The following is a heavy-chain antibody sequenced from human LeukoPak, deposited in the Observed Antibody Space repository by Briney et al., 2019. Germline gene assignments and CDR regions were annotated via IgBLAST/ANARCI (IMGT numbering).Heavy chain of an antibody. CDR3: ASTYCSSTSCYPY. V-gene: IGHV1-69*05. Sequence: GASVKVSCKASGGTFSSYAISWVRQAPGQGLEWMGGIIPIFGTANYAQKFQGRVTITTDESTSTAYMELSSPRSEDTAVYYCASTYCSSTSCYPYWGQGTLVTVSS. D-gene: IGHD2-2*01. CDR2: IIPIFGTA. CDR1: GGTFSSYA. J-gene: IGHJ4*02.